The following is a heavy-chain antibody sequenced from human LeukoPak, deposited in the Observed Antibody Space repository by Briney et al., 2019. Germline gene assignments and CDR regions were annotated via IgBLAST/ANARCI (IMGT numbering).Heavy chain of an antibody. D-gene: IGHD5-12*01. CDR3: ARRGGYSGYGPFDY. Sequence: PSETLSLTCTVSGCSISSSSYYWGWIRQPPGKGLEWIGSIYYSGSTYYNPSLKSRLSISIETSKKQLSLRLSSVTAADTAVYYCARRGGYSGYGPFDYWGQGTLVTVSS. CDR1: GCSISSSSYY. V-gene: IGHV4-39*07. CDR2: IYYSGST. J-gene: IGHJ4*02.